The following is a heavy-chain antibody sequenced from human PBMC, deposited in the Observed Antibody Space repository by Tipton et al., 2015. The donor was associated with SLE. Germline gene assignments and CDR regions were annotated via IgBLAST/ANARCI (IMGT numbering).Heavy chain of an antibody. V-gene: IGHV4-31*03. J-gene: IGHJ5*02. CDR3: ARSTGQNWFDP. Sequence: SLTCTVSGDSISNGDDYWSWIRQPPGKGLEWIGNIYYGGGTYYNPSLESRVTISLDTSKNPFSLKLNSVTAADTAVYYCARSTGQNWFDPWGEGTLVTDSS. CDR1: GDSISNGDDY. CDR2: IYYGGGT. D-gene: IGHD2-2*01.